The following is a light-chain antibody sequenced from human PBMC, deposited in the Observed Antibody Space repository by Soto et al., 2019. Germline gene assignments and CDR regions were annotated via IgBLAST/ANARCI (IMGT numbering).Light chain of an antibody. V-gene: IGKV3-15*01. J-gene: IGKJ4*01. CDR2: GAS. CDR1: QSVSSN. Sequence: EIVMTQSLATLSVSPGERATLSCRASQSVSSNLAWYQQKPGQAPRLLIYGASTRATGIPARFSGSGSGTEFTLTISSLQSEDFAVYYCQQYNNWTLTFGGGTKVDIK. CDR3: QQYNNWTLT.